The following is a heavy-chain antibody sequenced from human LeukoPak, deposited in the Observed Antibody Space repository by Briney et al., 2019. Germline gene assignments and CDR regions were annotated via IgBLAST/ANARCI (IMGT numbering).Heavy chain of an antibody. Sequence: ASVKVSCKASGYTFTSYDINWVRQATGQGLEWMGWMNPNSGNTGYAQKFQGRVTMTRNTSISTAYMELSSLRSEDTAVYYCARGGGHLPGIIAAARTRWFDPWGQGTLVTVSS. J-gene: IGHJ5*02. CDR1: GYTFTSYD. CDR2: MNPNSGNT. CDR3: ARGGGHLPGIIAAARTRWFDP. V-gene: IGHV1-8*01. D-gene: IGHD6-13*01.